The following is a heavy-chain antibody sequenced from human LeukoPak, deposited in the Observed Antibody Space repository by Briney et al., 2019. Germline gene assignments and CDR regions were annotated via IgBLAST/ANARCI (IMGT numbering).Heavy chain of an antibody. J-gene: IGHJ6*04. D-gene: IGHD6-19*01. CDR2: ISAYNGNT. V-gene: IGHV1-18*01. Sequence: LWASVKVSCKASGYTFTSYGISWVRQAPGQGLEWMGWISAYNGNTNYAQKLQGRVTMTTDTSTSTAYMELRSLRSDDTAVYYCARDLKSGWYREVGQRVFGDVWGKGTTVTISS. CDR3: ARDLKSGWYREVGQRVFGDV. CDR1: GYTFTSYG.